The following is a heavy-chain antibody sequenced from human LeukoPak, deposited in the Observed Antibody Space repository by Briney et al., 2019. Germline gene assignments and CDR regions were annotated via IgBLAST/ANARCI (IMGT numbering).Heavy chain of an antibody. J-gene: IGHJ2*01. CDR1: GRSFSGYY. Sequence: PSETLSLTCAVYGRSFSGYYWSWIRQPPGKGLEWIGELNHSGSTNYNPSLKSRVTLSVDTSKNQFSLRLSSVTAADTAVYYCARVLEGSSGQHWYFDLWGRGTLVTVSP. CDR3: ARVLEGSSGQHWYFDL. D-gene: IGHD6-19*01. V-gene: IGHV4-34*01. CDR2: LNHSGST.